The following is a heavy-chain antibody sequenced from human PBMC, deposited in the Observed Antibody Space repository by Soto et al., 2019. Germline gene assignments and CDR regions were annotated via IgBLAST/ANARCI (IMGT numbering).Heavy chain of an antibody. J-gene: IGHJ5*02. CDR3: VIHRGGTVVTAPIS. Sequence: EVQVLESGGDLVQPGGSLRLSCAASGFTFSSYAMSWVRQAPGKGLEWVSGISGSGASTNYVYAVPGRFTISRDNTKTTMHPKMARRRAEGTGVYFCVIHRGGTVVTAPISWGQGAVASVSS. CDR2: ISGSGAST. D-gene: IGHD2-15*01. CDR1: GFTFSSYA. V-gene: IGHV3-23*01.